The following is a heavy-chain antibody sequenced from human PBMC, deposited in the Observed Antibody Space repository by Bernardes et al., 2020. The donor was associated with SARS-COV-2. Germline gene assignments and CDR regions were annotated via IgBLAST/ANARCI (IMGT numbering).Heavy chain of an antibody. V-gene: IGHV4-59*12. CDR2: IHERVSYQSGTT. D-gene: IGHD2-2*01. Sequence: TLALTCTVSGAAMKGYCWTWLRQSPGKGLEWIGYIHERVSYQSGTTDYNSSLKSRVTISVDTSKNQFSLELRSVTAADTGVYYCARRGREVVAPHEDWIDAWGQGTLVTGSS. CDR3: ARRGREVVAPHEDWIDA. J-gene: IGHJ5*02. CDR1: GAAMKGYC.